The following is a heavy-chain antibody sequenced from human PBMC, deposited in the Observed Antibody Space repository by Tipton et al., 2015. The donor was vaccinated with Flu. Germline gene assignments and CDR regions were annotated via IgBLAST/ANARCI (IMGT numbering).Heavy chain of an antibody. V-gene: IGHV1-2*02. CDR3: ARVYYYDSSGYYRPTYFDY. D-gene: IGHD3-22*01. Sequence: QSGPEVKKPGASVKVSCKASGYTFTGYYMHWVRQAPGQGLEWMGWINPNSGGTKYAQKFQGRVTMTRDTSISTAYMELSRLRSDDTAVYYCARVYYYDSSGYYRPTYFDYWGQGTLVTVSS. CDR1: GYTFTGYY. J-gene: IGHJ4*02. CDR2: INPNSGGT.